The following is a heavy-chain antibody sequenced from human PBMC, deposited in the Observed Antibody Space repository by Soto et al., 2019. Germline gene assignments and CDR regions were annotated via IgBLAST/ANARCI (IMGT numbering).Heavy chain of an antibody. CDR1: VGSLSGYY. V-gene: IGHV4-34*01. J-gene: IGHJ6*02. CDR2: INHRGSS. Sequence: SETLSLTCAVYVGSLSGYYWSWIRQSPGKGLEWIGEINHRGSSDYNPSLKSRVTISIDASKNHVSLELTSVTAADTAVYYCERSDNRNSLYGVDVWGQGTAVTVSS. D-gene: IGHD1-7*01. CDR3: ERSDNRNSLYGVDV.